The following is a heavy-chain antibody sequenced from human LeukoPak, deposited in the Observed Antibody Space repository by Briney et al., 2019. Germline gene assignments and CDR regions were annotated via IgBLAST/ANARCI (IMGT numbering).Heavy chain of an antibody. CDR1: GGTFSSYA. D-gene: IGHD1-26*01. CDR2: IIPIFGTA. J-gene: IGHJ4*02. Sequence: SVKVSCKASGGTFSSYAISWVRQAPGQGLEWMGGIIPIFGTANYAQKFQGRVTITADESTSTAYMELSSLRSDDTAVYYRATERHIVGATTEFDYWGQGTLVTVSS. CDR3: ATERHIVGATTEFDY. V-gene: IGHV1-69*13.